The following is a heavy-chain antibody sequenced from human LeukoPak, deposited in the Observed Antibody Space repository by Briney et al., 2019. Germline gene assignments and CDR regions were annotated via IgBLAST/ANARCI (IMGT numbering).Heavy chain of an antibody. J-gene: IGHJ6*03. Sequence: SETLSPTRPVSGGPHSNCSFYWGGVPPPPGEGREWVGGIYFSGSTYYNPSLKSRVTISVDTSKNQFSLKLSSVTAADTAVYYCARRNYYGSGSGYYYYYMDVWGKGTTVTVSS. CDR1: GGPHSNCSFY. D-gene: IGHD3-10*01. CDR2: IYFSGST. V-gene: IGHV4-39*01. CDR3: ARRNYYGSGSGYYYYYMDV.